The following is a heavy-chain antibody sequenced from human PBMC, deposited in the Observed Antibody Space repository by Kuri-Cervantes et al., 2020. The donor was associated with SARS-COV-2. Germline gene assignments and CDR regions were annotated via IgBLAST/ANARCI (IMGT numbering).Heavy chain of an antibody. CDR1: ETTFPNYD. CDR3: ARDPREYYYDSSGTIRTEESYFDY. CDR2: FDPEQREI. V-gene: IGHV1-2*02. D-gene: IGHD3-22*01. J-gene: IGHJ4*02. Sequence: ASVKVSCKAPETTFPNYDINWVRQATGQGLEWMGGFDPEQREIIYAQKFQGRVTMTRDTSISTAYMELSRLRSDDTAVYYCARDPREYYYDSSGTIRTEESYFDYWGQGTLVTVSS.